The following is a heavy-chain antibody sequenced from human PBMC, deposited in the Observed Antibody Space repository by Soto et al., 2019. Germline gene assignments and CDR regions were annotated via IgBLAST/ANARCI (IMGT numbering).Heavy chain of an antibody. Sequence: GGSLRLSCAASGFTFSNAWMSWVRQAPGKGLEWVGRIKSKTDGGTTDYAAPVKGRFTISRDDSKNTLYLQMNSLKTEDTAVYYCTTDLIYCSGGSCYSGAFDYWGQGTLVTVSS. CDR1: GFTFSNAW. CDR2: IKSKTDGGTT. D-gene: IGHD2-15*01. V-gene: IGHV3-15*01. J-gene: IGHJ4*02. CDR3: TTDLIYCSGGSCYSGAFDY.